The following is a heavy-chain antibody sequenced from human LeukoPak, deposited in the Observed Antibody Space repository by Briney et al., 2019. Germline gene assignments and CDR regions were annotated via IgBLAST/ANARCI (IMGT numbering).Heavy chain of an antibody. V-gene: IGHV3-7*01. CDR1: GFTFSSYW. CDR3: ARDGEQWLVDLFDY. D-gene: IGHD6-19*01. J-gene: IGHJ4*02. CDR2: IKQDGSEK. Sequence: GGSLRLSCAASGFTFSSYWMSWVRQAPGKGPGWVANIKQDGSEKYYVDSVKGRFTISRDNAKNSLYLQMNSLRAEDTAVYYCARDGEQWLVDLFDYWGQGTLVTVSS.